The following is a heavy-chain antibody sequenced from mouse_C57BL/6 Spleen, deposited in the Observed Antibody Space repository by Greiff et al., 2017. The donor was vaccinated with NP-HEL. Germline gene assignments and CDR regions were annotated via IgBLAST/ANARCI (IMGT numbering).Heavy chain of an antibody. Sequence: VQLQESGPELVKPGASVKISCKASGYAFSSSWMNWVKQRPGKGLEWIGRIYPGDGDTNYNGKFKGKATLTADKSSSTAYMQLSSLTSEDSAVYFCAKGGSNYVEDYWGQGTTLTVSS. CDR3: AKGGSNYVEDY. J-gene: IGHJ2*01. V-gene: IGHV1-82*01. D-gene: IGHD2-5*01. CDR1: GYAFSSSW. CDR2: IYPGDGDT.